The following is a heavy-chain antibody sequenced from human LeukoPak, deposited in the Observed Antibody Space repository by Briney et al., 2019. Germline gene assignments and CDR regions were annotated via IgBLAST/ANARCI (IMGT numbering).Heavy chain of an antibody. CDR1: GYTFSGHY. V-gene: IGHV1-2*02. CDR3: ARSAEHCNNGVCFTDYYMDV. Sequence: ASVKVSCKASGYTFSGHYMHWLRQAPGQGLEWMGWINPNSGDTNFAQNFEGRVTMTRDTSSSIAYMELSGLRSDDTAVYFCARSAEHCNNGVCFTDYYMDVWGKGTTVTVSS. J-gene: IGHJ6*03. CDR2: INPNSGDT. D-gene: IGHD2-8*01.